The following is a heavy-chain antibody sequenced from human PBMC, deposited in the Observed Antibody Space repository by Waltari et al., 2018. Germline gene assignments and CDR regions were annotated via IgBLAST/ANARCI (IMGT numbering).Heavy chain of an antibody. CDR3: ARDRDSSGNYYPAGLGWFDP. CDR1: GFTFSSFA. CDR2: ITLDGSNQ. D-gene: IGHD3-22*01. V-gene: IGHV3-30*01. Sequence: VQMVESGGGVVQPGRSLRLSCAASGFTFSSFARHWVRQAPNKGLEWVAVITLDGSNQDYADSVRGRFTISRDNAKNTLYLQMNNLRLEDTAMYYCARDRDSSGNYYPAGLGWFDPWGQGTLVTVSS. J-gene: IGHJ5*02.